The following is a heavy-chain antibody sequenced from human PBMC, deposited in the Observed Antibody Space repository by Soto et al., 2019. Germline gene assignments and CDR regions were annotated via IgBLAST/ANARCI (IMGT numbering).Heavy chain of an antibody. V-gene: IGHV3-74*01. J-gene: IGHJ4*02. Sequence: GGALSLSCAASGFIFKMYWMHWVRPSPGKGLVWISRIYNDGTYSDYADSVRGRFTISRDNVNDTLYLQMNNLRAEDSGLYYCTRGPRPISTGTGAYWGQGTQVTVS. D-gene: IGHD3-10*01. CDR1: GFIFKMYW. CDR3: TRGPRPISTGTGAY. CDR2: IYNDGTYS.